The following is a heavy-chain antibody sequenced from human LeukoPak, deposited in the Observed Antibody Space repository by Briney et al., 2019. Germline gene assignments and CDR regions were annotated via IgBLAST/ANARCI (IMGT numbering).Heavy chain of an antibody. V-gene: IGHV6-1*01. Sequence: SQTLSLTSAISGDSVSTNSAAWNWIRQSPSRGLEWRGRTYYRSKWYNDYAVSVKSRITINPDTSKNQFSLQLNSVNPEDTAVYYCARGDSSGWYAGQFDYWGQGTLVTVSS. CDR1: GDSVSTNSAA. CDR3: ARGDSSGWYAGQFDY. CDR2: TYYRSKWYN. J-gene: IGHJ4*02. D-gene: IGHD6-19*01.